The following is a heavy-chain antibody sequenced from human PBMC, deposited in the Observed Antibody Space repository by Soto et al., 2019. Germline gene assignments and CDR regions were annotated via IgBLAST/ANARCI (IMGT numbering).Heavy chain of an antibody. CDR3: PKDRGYPRDYFHY. Sequence: EVQLLESGGGLVQPGGSLRLSCAASGFTLNNYGMSWVRQAPGKGLEWVSAISPNGQGIYYADSVKGRFIVSKDNSKNSVFLHMDSLTADYTAVYYCPKDRGYPRDYFHYWGQGTLVTVSS. CDR2: ISPNGQGI. CDR1: GFTLNNYG. D-gene: IGHD6-13*01. V-gene: IGHV3-23*01. J-gene: IGHJ4*02.